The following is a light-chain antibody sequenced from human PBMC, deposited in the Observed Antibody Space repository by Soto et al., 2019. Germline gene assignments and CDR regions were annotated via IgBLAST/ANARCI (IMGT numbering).Light chain of an antibody. CDR2: GDT. CDR3: QTYDRRLIDVV. J-gene: IGLJ2*01. CDR1: STNIGAGYD. V-gene: IGLV1-40*01. Sequence: QSVLTQPTSVSGAPGQRVTISSTGNSTNIGAGYDVHWYVQFPGTAPKLLIYGDTTRPSGVPDRFSGSKSGTSASLAITGLQAEDEAQYYCQTYDRRLIDVVFGGGTQLTVL.